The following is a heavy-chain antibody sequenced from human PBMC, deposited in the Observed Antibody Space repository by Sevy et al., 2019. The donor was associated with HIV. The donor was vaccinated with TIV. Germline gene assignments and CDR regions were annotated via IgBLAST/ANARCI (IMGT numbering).Heavy chain of an antibody. V-gene: IGHV3-15*07. J-gene: IGHJ4*02. CDR3: TTDGIEWGRYCFDY. CDR2: IKSRPGTT. D-gene: IGHD3-16*01. CDR1: GFTFSNAW. Sequence: GESLKISCVASGFTFSNAWMNWFRQAPGKGLEWVGRIKSRPGTTDYATPVKDRFTISRDDAKNTLHLQMNSLKIENTAVYYCTTDGIEWGRYCFDYWGQGTLVFVSS.